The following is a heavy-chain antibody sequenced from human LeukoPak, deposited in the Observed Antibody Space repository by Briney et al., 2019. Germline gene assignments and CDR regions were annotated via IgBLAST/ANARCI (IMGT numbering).Heavy chain of an antibody. V-gene: IGHV3-15*04. J-gene: IGHJ4*02. D-gene: IGHD1-14*01. CDR2: IDRKTDGGTT. CDR3: TTEFWGSYNN. Sequence: GGSLRLSCAASGLTFGNAWMSWVRQAPGKGLEWVGRIDRKTDGGTTDFAAPVKDRFTISRDDSKKTLYLQMNSLKTEDTAVYYCTTEFWGSYNNWGQGTLVTVSS. CDR1: GLTFGNAW.